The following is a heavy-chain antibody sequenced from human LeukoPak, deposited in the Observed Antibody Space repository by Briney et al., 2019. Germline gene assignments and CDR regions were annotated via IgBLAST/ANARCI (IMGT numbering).Heavy chain of an antibody. Sequence: PGGSLRLSCAASGFTFSSYAMAWVRQAPGKGLEWVSSIDGSAAFTYYGDSVKGRFTISRDNSRNTLDLQMNSLRAEDTAVYYCARRHLHSTSGGFDHWGQGTLVTVSS. CDR2: IDGSAAFT. CDR1: GFTFSSYA. V-gene: IGHV3-23*01. CDR3: ARRHLHSTSGGFDH. J-gene: IGHJ4*02. D-gene: IGHD3-10*01.